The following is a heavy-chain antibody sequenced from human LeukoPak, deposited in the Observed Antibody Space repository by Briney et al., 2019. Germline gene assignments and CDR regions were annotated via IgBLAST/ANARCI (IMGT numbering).Heavy chain of an antibody. CDR2: IYYSGST. V-gene: IGHV4-59*01. D-gene: IGHD6-19*01. CDR3: ARDSSGWGDAFDI. CDR1: GGSISSYY. J-gene: IGHJ3*02. Sequence: SEILSLTCTVSGGSISSYYWSWIRQPPGKGLEWIGYIYYSGSTNYNPSLKSRVTISVDTSKNQFSLKLSSVTAADTAVYYCARDSSGWGDAFDIWGQGTMVTVSS.